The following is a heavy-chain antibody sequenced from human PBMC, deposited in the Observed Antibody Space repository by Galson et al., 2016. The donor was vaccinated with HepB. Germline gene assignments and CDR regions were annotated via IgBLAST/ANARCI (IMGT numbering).Heavy chain of an antibody. CDR3: ARGSGSSWFYS. CDR2: ISGSGEGT. Sequence: SLRLSCAASGFTFSNYGMSWVRQAPGKGLEWVSAISGSGEGTHYAESVKGRFTISRDNSKKTLFLQMNSLRAEDTAIYYCARGSGSSWFYSWGQGTLVTVSS. D-gene: IGHD6-13*01. CDR1: GFTFSNYG. V-gene: IGHV3-23*01. J-gene: IGHJ5*01.